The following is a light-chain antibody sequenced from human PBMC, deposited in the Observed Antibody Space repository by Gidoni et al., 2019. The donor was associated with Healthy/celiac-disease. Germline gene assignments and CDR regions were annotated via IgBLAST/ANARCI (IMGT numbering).Light chain of an antibody. CDR3: QQYKNWPPGT. CDR1: QSVRSN. CDR2: GAS. J-gene: IGKJ1*01. Sequence: EIVMTQSPATLSVSPGERATLSCRAIQSVRSNLSWYQQKPAQAPRLLIYGASTMATGIPARVSGRGSGTEFTLTISSLQSEDFAVYYCQQYKNWPPGTFGQGTKVEIK. V-gene: IGKV3-15*01.